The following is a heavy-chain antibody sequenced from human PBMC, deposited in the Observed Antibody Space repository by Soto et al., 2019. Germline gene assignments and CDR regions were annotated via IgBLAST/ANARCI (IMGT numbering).Heavy chain of an antibody. V-gene: IGHV1-18*01. J-gene: IGHJ6*02. D-gene: IGHD5-12*01. CDR1: GYIFVNYG. Sequence: QVQLVQSGDEVRKPGSSVKVSCKASGYIFVNYGIAWVRQAPGQGLEWMGWISPYSGNTHYASKVQGRLTMTTDTXXSTAYMDLGRLTSGDTAVYYWAMVDNFVTPTPPDGWGQGTTVTVSS. CDR2: ISPYSGNT. CDR3: AMVDNFVTPTPPDG.